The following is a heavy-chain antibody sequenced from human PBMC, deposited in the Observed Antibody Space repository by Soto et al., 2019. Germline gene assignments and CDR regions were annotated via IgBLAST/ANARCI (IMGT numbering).Heavy chain of an antibody. Sequence: SETLSLTCTVSGGSISSGDCYWSWIRQPPGKGLEWIGYIYYSGSTYYNPSLKSRVTTSVDTSKNQFSLKLSSVTAADTAVYYCARVADCSGGRCYFSVDYWGQGTLVTAPQ. V-gene: IGHV4-30-4*01. J-gene: IGHJ4*02. CDR1: GGSISSGDCY. D-gene: IGHD2-15*01. CDR3: ARVADCSGGRCYFSVDY. CDR2: IYYSGST.